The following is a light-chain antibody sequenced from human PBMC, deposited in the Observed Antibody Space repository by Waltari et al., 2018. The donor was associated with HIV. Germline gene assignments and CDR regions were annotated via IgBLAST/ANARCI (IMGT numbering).Light chain of an antibody. J-gene: IGKJ4*01. CDR3: QQYYSLPPT. CDR2: WAFTHAVMVPSS. Sequence: DIVMTQSPDSLAVSLGETVSINCKSSRTVLYHSHNKNYLAWYQQKPGQAPRVLISWAFTHAVMVPSSIPALGVPERFSGSGSGTNFTLTISGLQEDDVAIYYCQQYYSLPPTFGGGTRVERK. CDR1: RTVLYHSHNKNY. V-gene: IGKV4-1*01.